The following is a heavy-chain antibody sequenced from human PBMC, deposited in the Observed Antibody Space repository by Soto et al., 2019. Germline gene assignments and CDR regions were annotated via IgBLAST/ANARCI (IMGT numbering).Heavy chain of an antibody. V-gene: IGHV3-74*01. CDR3: ARTYCSSTTCYDLFDS. CDR1: GFTFSNNW. CDR2: INSDGSST. Sequence: PGGSLRLSCAASGFTFSNNWMYWVRQAPGKGPVWVSRINSDGSSTYYADSVKGRFTISRDNAKNTLYLQMNSLRADDTAVYYCARTYCSSTTCYDLFDSWGQGTLVTVSS. J-gene: IGHJ4*02. D-gene: IGHD2-2*01.